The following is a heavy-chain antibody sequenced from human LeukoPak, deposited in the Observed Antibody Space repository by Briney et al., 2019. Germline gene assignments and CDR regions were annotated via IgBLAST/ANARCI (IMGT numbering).Heavy chain of an antibody. Sequence: ASVEVSCKVSGYTLTELSMHWVRQAPGKGLEWMGGFDPEDGETIYAQKFQGRVTMTEDTSTDTAYMELSSLRSEDTAVYYCATQHSGSYSYPPWQFDYWGQGTLVTVSS. CDR2: FDPEDGET. J-gene: IGHJ4*02. V-gene: IGHV1-24*01. CDR1: GYTLTELS. CDR3: ATQHSGSYSYPPWQFDY. D-gene: IGHD1-26*01.